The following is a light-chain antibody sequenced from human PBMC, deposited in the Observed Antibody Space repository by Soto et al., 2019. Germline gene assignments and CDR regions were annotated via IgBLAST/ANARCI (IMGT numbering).Light chain of an antibody. Sequence: EIVLTQSPGTLSLSPGERATLSCRASQSVSSSYLAWYQQKPGQAPRLLIYGASSRATGIPDRFSGSGSGTDFTLTISRLEPEDFAEYYCQQYGSSPGTFGGGTKVEIK. CDR3: QQYGSSPGT. CDR2: GAS. V-gene: IGKV3-20*01. CDR1: QSVSSSY. J-gene: IGKJ4*01.